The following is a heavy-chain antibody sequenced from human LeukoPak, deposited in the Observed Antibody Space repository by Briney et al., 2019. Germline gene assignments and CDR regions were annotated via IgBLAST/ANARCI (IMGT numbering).Heavy chain of an antibody. D-gene: IGHD3-16*01. CDR3: AKGYYDYVWGSYYFDY. J-gene: IGHJ4*02. CDR2: INTSGGST. V-gene: IGHV3-23*01. Sequence: GGSLRLSCAASGLTFSSYAMTWVRQAPGKGLEWASGINTSGGSTYYADSVKGRFTISRDNSRDTLYLQMNSLRAEDTAVYYCAKGYYDYVWGSYYFDYWGQGTLVTVSS. CDR1: GLTFSSYA.